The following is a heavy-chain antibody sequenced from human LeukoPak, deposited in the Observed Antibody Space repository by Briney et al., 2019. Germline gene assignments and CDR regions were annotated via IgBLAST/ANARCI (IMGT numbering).Heavy chain of an antibody. V-gene: IGHV3-74*01. CDR1: GFTFHRHW. CDR2: INGDGSTT. Sequence: GGSLRLSYAASGFTFHRHWMNWVRQGPGKGLVWVSRINGDGSTTNYADSVMGRFTISRDNTKNILYLQMNGLRAEDTAVYYCARDGLNTNLDEFDQWGQGTLVTVSS. J-gene: IGHJ4*02. CDR3: ARDGLNTNLDEFDQ. D-gene: IGHD1-1*01.